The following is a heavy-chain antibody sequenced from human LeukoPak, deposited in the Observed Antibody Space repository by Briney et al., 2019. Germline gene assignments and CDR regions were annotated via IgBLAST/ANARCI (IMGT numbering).Heavy chain of an antibody. V-gene: IGHV4-59*01. CDR2: MYYSGST. CDR3: ARGVAGYGAYDY. CDR1: GDSISTYY. Sequence: SETLSLTCTVSGDSISTYYWSWIRQPPGKGLEWIGYMYYSGSTNYNPSLKSRATISLDTPKNLISLRLNSVTAADTAVYYCARGVAGYGAYDYWGQGTLVTVSS. D-gene: IGHD5-12*01. J-gene: IGHJ4*02.